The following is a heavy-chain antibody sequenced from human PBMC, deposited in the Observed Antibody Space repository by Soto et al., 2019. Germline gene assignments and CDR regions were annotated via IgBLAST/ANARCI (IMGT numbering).Heavy chain of an antibody. CDR2: IDPIDSKT. V-gene: IGHV5-10-1*01. J-gene: IGHJ6*02. CDR1: GYNFDTYW. CDR3: ARRIAAAGGYYYYAFDV. Sequence: GESLKISCKGSGYNFDTYWINWVRQTPGKGLEWMGRIDPIDSKTKYSPSLEGHITISVDKSISTTYLQWSSLKASDAAIYYCARRIAAAGGYYYYAFDVWGQGTAVTVSS. D-gene: IGHD6-13*01.